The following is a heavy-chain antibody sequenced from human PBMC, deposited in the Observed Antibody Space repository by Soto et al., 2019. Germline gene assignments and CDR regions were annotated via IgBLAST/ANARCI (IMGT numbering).Heavy chain of an antibody. J-gene: IGHJ6*02. CDR1: GYSFTNYD. V-gene: IGHV1-18*01. D-gene: IGHD1-26*01. Sequence: QLVQSGAEVKKPGASVKVSCKASGYSFTNYDISWVRQAPGQGLEWMAWISAHNGNKHYAEKFQRRVSTTTDTSTSTAYMEVRTLKTDDTAVYYCARSLLAYFGMDVWGQGTTVTVS. CDR2: ISAHNGNK. CDR3: ARSLLAYFGMDV.